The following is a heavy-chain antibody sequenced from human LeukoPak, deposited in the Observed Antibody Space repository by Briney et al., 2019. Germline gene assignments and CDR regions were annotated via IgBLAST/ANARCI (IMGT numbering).Heavy chain of an antibody. Sequence: GGSLTLSCAASGFTFSSYAMSWVRQAPGKGLEWLSGISGSVVGTYYADSVNGRSSPSRDNSKNSLYLQMNGLRAEDTAVYYCAKDTESGSFVPPPLVFDYWGQGTLVTVSS. CDR2: ISGSVVGT. J-gene: IGHJ4*02. CDR1: GFTFSSYA. D-gene: IGHD1-26*01. V-gene: IGHV3-23*01. CDR3: AKDTESGSFVPPPLVFDY.